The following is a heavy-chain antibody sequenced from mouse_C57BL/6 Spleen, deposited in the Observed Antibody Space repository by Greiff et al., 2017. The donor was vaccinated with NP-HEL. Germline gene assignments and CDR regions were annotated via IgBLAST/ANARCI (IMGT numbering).Heavy chain of an antibody. Sequence: VQLQQSGAELVRPGTSVKMSCKASGYTFTNYWIGWAKQRPGHGLEWIGDIYPGGGYTNYNEKFKGKATLTADKSSSTAYMQFSSLTSEDSAIYYCARTTYDYDGGYFDYWGQGTTLTVSS. J-gene: IGHJ2*01. CDR2: IYPGGGYT. CDR1: GYTFTNYW. D-gene: IGHD2-4*01. V-gene: IGHV1-63*01. CDR3: ARTTYDYDGGYFDY.